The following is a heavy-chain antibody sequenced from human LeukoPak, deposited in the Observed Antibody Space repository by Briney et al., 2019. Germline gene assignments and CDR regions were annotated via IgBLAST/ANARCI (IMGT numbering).Heavy chain of an antibody. CDR3: ARTRGSYDAFDI. CDR2: INAGNGNT. CDR1: GYTFTSYA. V-gene: IGHV1-3*01. Sequence: ASVKVSCKASGYTFTSYAIHWVRQAPGQRLEWMGWINAGNGNTKYSQKFQGRVTITRDTSASTVYMELSSLRSEDTAVYYCARTRGSYDAFDIRGQGTMVTVSS. D-gene: IGHD6-6*01. J-gene: IGHJ3*02.